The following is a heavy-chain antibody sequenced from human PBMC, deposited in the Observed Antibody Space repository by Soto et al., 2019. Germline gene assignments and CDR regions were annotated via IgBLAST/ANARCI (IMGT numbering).Heavy chain of an antibody. V-gene: IGHV4-34*01. Sequence: SETLSLTCAVYGGSFSGYYWSWIRQPPGKGLEWIGEINHSGSTNYNPSLKSRVTISVDTSKNQFSLKLSSVTAADTAVYYCARALKKDIVVVPAAGELLGNWFDPWGQGTLVTVSS. CDR2: INHSGST. CDR3: ARALKKDIVVVPAAGELLGNWFDP. CDR1: GGSFSGYY. D-gene: IGHD2-2*01. J-gene: IGHJ5*02.